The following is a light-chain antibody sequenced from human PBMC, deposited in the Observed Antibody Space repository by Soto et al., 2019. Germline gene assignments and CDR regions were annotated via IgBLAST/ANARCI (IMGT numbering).Light chain of an antibody. CDR2: RTS. Sequence: EIVMTQSPATLSVSPGERATLSCRARQSISSNLAWYQQKSGQAPRLLMFRTSSRAAGFPARFSGSGSGTEFNLTISSLQSEDFGVYYCQQYNNWPRATFGGGTKVEIK. CDR3: QQYNNWPRAT. V-gene: IGKV3-15*01. J-gene: IGKJ4*01. CDR1: QSISSN.